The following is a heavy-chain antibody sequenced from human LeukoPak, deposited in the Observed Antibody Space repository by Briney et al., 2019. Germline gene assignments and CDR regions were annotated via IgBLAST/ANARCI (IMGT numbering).Heavy chain of an antibody. J-gene: IGHJ6*04. D-gene: IGHD5-24*01. V-gene: IGHV4-59*11. CDR3: ARLQYYYYGMDV. CDR2: IYYSGST. Sequence: PSETLSLTCTVSGGSISSHYWSWIRQPPGKGLEWIGYIYYSGSTNYNPSLKSRVTISVDTSKNQFSLKLSSVTAADTAVYYCARLQYYYYGMDVWGKGTTVTVSS. CDR1: GGSISSHY.